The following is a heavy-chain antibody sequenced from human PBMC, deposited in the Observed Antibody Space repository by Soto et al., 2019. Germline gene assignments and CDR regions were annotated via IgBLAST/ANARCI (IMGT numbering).Heavy chain of an antibody. J-gene: IGHJ4*02. CDR1: GYTFTSYA. V-gene: IGHV1-3*05. CDR2: INAGNGNT. CDR3: ARGSGYYYWDDC. Sequence: QVQLVQSGAEEKKPGASVKVSCKASGYTFTSYAMHWVRQAPGQRLEWIGWINAGNGNTKYSQKFQGRVTITGDTSASTAYMGLSSLRAEDTAVYCCARGSGYYYWDDCWGQGTLVTVSS. D-gene: IGHD3-22*01.